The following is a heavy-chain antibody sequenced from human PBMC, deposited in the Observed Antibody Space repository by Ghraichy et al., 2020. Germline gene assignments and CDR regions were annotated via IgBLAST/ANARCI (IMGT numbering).Heavy chain of an antibody. CDR3: ATHKNWASNY. CDR2: MNQDGSEK. V-gene: IGHV3-7*01. J-gene: IGHJ4*02. CDR1: GFTFSSSW. D-gene: IGHD7-27*01. Sequence: GGSLRLSCAASGFTFSSSWMSWVRQAPGKGLEWVANMNQDGSEKSYVDSVKGRFTISRDNAENSLYLQMNSLRAEDTAVYYCATHKNWASNYWGQGTLFTVSP.